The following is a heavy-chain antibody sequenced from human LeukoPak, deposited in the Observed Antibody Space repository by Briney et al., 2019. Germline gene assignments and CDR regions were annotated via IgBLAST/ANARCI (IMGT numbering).Heavy chain of an antibody. CDR1: GFIFSSYP. V-gene: IGHV3-23*01. Sequence: PGGSLRLSCAASGFIFSSYPLNWVRQAPGKGLEWVSAISGSGGSTYYADSVKGRFTISRDNSKNTLYLQMNSLRAEDTAVYYCAKWIGAGYLSNWGQGTLVTVSS. J-gene: IGHJ4*02. CDR2: ISGSGGST. D-gene: IGHD5-18*01. CDR3: AKWIGAGYLSN.